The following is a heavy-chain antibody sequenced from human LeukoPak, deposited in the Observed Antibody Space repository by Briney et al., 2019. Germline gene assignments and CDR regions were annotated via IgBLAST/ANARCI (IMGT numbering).Heavy chain of an antibody. CDR2: ISSGGSTI. D-gene: IGHD2-2*01. V-gene: IGHV3-11*04. CDR1: GFTFSDYY. J-gene: IGHJ4*02. Sequence: GGTLRLSCAASGFTFSDYYMSWIRQAPGKGLEWISYISSGGSTIYYAESVKGRFTISRDDAKNSLSLQMNSLRAEDTAVYYCVAYCSSTSCPSFDYWGQGTLVTVSS. CDR3: VAYCSSTSCPSFDY.